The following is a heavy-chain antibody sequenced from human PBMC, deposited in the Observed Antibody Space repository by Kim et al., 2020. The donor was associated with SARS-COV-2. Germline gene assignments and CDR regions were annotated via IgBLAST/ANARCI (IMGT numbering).Heavy chain of an antibody. J-gene: IGHJ5*02. CDR3: ASAPRT. Sequence: SETLSLTCTVSGGSICSYYWSWIRQPPGKGLEWIGYIYYSGSTNYNPSLKSRVTISVDTSKNQFSLKLSSVTAADTAVYYCASAPRTWGQGTLVTVSS. CDR1: GGSICSYY. V-gene: IGHV4-59*13. CDR2: IYYSGST.